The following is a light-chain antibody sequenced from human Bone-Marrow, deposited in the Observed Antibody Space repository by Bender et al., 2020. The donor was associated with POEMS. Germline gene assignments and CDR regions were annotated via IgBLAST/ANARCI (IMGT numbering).Light chain of an antibody. CDR1: NSNIGTNA. V-gene: IGLV1-44*01. CDR2: SDN. CDR3: AACDAGLSGGV. J-gene: IGLJ3*02. Sequence: QSVLTQPPSASGTPGQRVTISCSGSNSNIGTNAVNWYQQFPGTAPKLLIYSDNQRPSGVPDRFYAFKSGTSASLVISRLQSEGEVDYYGAACDAGLSGGVCGGGTKLTVL.